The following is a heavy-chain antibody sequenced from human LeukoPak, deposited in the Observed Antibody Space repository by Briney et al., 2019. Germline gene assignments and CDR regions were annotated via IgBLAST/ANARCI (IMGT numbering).Heavy chain of an antibody. Sequence: SETLSLTCSVSGGSISSFYWSWVRQPAGKGLEWIGRISTRGNADYNPSLKSRVTLSVDTSKNQFSLKLSSVTAADTAMYYCASDSFYDSGGYFYYWGQGTLVTVSS. J-gene: IGHJ4*02. CDR2: ISTRGNA. D-gene: IGHD3-22*01. CDR3: ASDSFYDSGGYFYY. CDR1: GGSISSFY. V-gene: IGHV4-4*07.